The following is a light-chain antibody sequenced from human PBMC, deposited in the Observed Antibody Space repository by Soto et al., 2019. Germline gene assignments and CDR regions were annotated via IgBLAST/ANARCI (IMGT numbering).Light chain of an antibody. CDR3: QQSYSSPFT. CDR2: AAS. V-gene: IGKV1-39*01. J-gene: IGKJ3*01. CDR1: QSISSY. Sequence: DIQMTQSPSSLSASVGDRVTITCRASQSISSYLNWYQQKPGKAPNLLIYAASSWQSGVPSKFSGSGSGTDFTLTISSLQPEDFATYDGQQSYSSPFTFGPGTKVDIK.